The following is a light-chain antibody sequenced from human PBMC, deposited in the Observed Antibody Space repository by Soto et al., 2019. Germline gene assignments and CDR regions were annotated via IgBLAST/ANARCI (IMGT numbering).Light chain of an antibody. CDR1: NSDIGTYNY. CDR2: EVS. J-gene: IGLJ1*01. Sequence: QSVLTQPASVSGSPGQSIKISCTGSNSDIGTYNYVSWYQQHPGKAPKLVISEVSNRPSGISHRFSGSKSGNAASLTISGLQAEDEATYYYSSYTSTITLYVFGPGTKVTVL. CDR3: SSYTSTITLYV. V-gene: IGLV2-14*01.